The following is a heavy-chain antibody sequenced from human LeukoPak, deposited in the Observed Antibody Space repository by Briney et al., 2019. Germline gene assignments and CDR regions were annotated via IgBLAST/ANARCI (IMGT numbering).Heavy chain of an antibody. CDR2: ISAYNGDT. CDR3: AIEGSTPTFQH. CDR1: GYTFASYG. V-gene: IGHV1-18*01. J-gene: IGHJ1*01. D-gene: IGHD3-10*01. Sequence: EASVKVSCKASGYTFASYGISWVRQAPGQGLEWMGWISAYNGDTNYAQKLHGRVTMTTDTSTSTAYMELSSLRSEDTAVYYCAIEGSTPTFQHWGQGTLVTVSS.